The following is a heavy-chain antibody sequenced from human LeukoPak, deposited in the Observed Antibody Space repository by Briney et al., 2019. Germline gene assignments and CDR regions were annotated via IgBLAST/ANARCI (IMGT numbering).Heavy chain of an antibody. CDR1: GLTFRNYA. V-gene: IGHV3-23*01. J-gene: IGHJ4*02. D-gene: IGHD6-19*01. Sequence: SGGSLRLSCVPSGLTFRNYAMSWVRQAPGKGLEWVSAISGSGDETNYADSVKGRLTISRDNSKNTLFLQMNSLRAEDTAVYYCAKAGRSSGWYWSAYWGQGTLVTVSS. CDR2: ISGSGDET. CDR3: AKAGRSSGWYWSAY.